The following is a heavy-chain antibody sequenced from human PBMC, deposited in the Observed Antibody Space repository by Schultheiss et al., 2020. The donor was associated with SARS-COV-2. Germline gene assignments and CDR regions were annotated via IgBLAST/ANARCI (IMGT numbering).Heavy chain of an antibody. Sequence: GGSLRLSCTASGFTFSNYAMSWVRQAPGKGLEWVSTISGSGGTTYYGDSVKGRFTISRDNARNTIYLQMNSLRVEDTAVYYCARPLAGGQFKSHSWFDPWGQGTLVTVSS. V-gene: IGHV3-23*01. CDR3: ARPLAGGQFKSHSWFDP. CDR2: ISGSGGTT. CDR1: GFTFSNYA. J-gene: IGHJ5*02. D-gene: IGHD1-26*01.